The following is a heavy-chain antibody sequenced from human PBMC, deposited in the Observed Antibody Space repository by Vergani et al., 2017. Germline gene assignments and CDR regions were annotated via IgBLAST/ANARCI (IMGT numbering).Heavy chain of an antibody. D-gene: IGHD2-2*01. J-gene: IGHJ6*02. V-gene: IGHV1-18*04. CDR3: ARDPDIVVVPAAPYYYYYYGMDV. Sequence: QTQLLQSAAVVKKSGASVTVSCEASGYSFNNFGFTWVRQAPGHGLEWLGWISGDNGDRNYARKLQGRVTMTTDTSTSTAYMELRSLRSDDTAVYYCARDPDIVVVPAAPYYYYYYGMDVWGQGTTVTVSS. CDR2: ISGDNGDR. CDR1: GYSFNNFG.